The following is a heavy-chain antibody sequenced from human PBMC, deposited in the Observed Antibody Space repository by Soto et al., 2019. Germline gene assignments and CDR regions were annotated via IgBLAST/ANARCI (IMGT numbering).Heavy chain of an antibody. D-gene: IGHD2-2*01. J-gene: IGHJ5*02. CDR2: IIPIFGTA. CDR3: ARSGDIVLVPAVKNWFDP. CDR1: GGTFSSYA. Sequence: QVQLVQSGAEVKKPGSSVKVSCKASGGTFSSYAISWVRQAPGQGLEWMGGIIPIFGTANYAQKFQGRVTITADESTSTAYMELSSLRSEDTAVYYCARSGDIVLVPAVKNWFDPWGQGTLVTVSS. V-gene: IGHV1-69*12.